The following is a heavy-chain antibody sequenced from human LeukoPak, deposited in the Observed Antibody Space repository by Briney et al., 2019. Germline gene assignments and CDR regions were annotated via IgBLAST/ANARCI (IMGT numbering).Heavy chain of an antibody. CDR2: ISGSGDIT. CDR1: GFTFSSYA. J-gene: IGHJ4*02. D-gene: IGHD5-12*01. V-gene: IGHV3-23*01. CDR3: AQDLAWIRFDN. Sequence: GSLSLSCAASGFTFSSYAMSWVRQAPGKGLEWVSAISGSGDITYYADSVKGRFTISRDNSKNTLYLQMDSLRFEDAAVYYCAQDLAWIRFDNWGQGTLVTVSS.